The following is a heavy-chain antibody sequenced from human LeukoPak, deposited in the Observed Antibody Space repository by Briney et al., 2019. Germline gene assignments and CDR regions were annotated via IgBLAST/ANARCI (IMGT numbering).Heavy chain of an antibody. V-gene: IGHV4-34*01. CDR3: ARLAQSRGRSPRPSAY. CDR2: INHSGST. Sequence: PSETLSLTCAVSGGSFSGYYWSWIRQPPGKGLEWIGEINHSGSTNYNPSLKSRVTISVDPSKNQFSLKLISVAAADTAVYYCARLAQSRGRSPRPSAYWGQGTLVTVSS. CDR1: GGSFSGYY. J-gene: IGHJ4*02. D-gene: IGHD3-16*01.